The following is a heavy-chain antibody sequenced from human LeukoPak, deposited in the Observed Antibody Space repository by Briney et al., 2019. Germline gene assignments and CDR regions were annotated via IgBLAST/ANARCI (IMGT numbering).Heavy chain of an antibody. D-gene: IGHD6-19*01. CDR1: GFTFSSYG. J-gene: IGHJ6*03. Sequence: GRSLRLSSAASGFTFSSYGMHCVREAPGQGLEWGGVISYAGSVKYYADTVTGRVTFSRDNSKNTLYLQMNSLRDEDTAVYYCAKGVYSSGWYQRYYYYYMDVWGKWTTVTVSS. CDR2: ISYAGSVK. CDR3: AKGVYSSGWYQRYYYYYMDV. V-gene: IGHV3-30*18.